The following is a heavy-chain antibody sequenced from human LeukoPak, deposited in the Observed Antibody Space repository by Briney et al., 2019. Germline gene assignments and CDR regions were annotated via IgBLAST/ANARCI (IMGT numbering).Heavy chain of an antibody. CDR1: GFTFDDYA. CDR3: ARDGSSDDWFGELLSSYYFDY. CDR2: ISWNSGSI. V-gene: IGHV3-9*01. Sequence: PGGSLRLSCAASGFTFDDYAMHWVRQAPGKGLEWVSGISWNSGSIGYADSVKGRFTISRDNAKNSLYLQMNSLRAEDTAVYYCARDGSSDDWFGELLSSYYFDYWAREPWSPSPQ. J-gene: IGHJ4*02. D-gene: IGHD3-10*01.